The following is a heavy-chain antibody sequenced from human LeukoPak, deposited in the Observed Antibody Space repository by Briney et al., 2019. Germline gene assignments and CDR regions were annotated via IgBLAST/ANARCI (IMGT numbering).Heavy chain of an antibody. J-gene: IGHJ6*02. CDR3: ARDVASGSGYYYKEFRSDKHYGVDV. CDR2: IYYTGST. Sequence: SETLSLACTVSAGSISTGGYYWTWMRQHPGKGLEGLGNIYYTGSTYYSPSLKSRVTISVDTSKNQFSLKLTSVTAADTAVYYCARDVASGSGYYYKEFRSDKHYGVDVWGQGTTVT. D-gene: IGHD3-10*01. V-gene: IGHV4-31*03. CDR1: AGSISTGGYY.